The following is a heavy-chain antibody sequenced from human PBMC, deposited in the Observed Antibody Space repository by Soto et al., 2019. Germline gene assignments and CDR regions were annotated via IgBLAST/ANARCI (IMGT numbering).Heavy chain of an antibody. CDR1: GGTFSSYT. CDR3: ARDSSGSSGWYRGPRSFDY. V-gene: IGHV1-69*08. CDR2: IIPILGIA. Sequence: QVQLVQSGAEVKKPGSSVKVSCKASGGTFSSYTISWVRQAPGQGLEWMGRIIPILGIANYAQKFQGRVTITADKSTSTAYMELSRLRSEDTAVYYCARDSSGSSGWYRGPRSFDYWGQGTLVTVSS. J-gene: IGHJ4*02. D-gene: IGHD6-19*01.